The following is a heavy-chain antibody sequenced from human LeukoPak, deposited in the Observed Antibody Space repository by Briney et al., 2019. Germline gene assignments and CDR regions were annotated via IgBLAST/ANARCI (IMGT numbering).Heavy chain of an antibody. CDR1: GGSISSSIYY. CDR2: IYYSGST. V-gene: IGHV4-39*07. J-gene: IGHJ4*02. Sequence: SATLSLTCTVSGGSISSSIYYWGWIRQPPGKGLEWIGSIYYSGSTYYNPSLKSRVTISVDTSKNQFSLKLTSVTAADTAVYFCARVATPDVSSPLDFWGQGILVTVSS. CDR3: ARVATPDVSSPLDF. D-gene: IGHD6-19*01.